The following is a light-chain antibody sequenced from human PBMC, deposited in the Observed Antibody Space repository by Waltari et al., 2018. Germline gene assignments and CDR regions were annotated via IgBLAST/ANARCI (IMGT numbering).Light chain of an antibody. CDR1: QSVGTY. CDR3: QHHLRLPTT. V-gene: IGKV3-20*01. Sequence: IVLTQSPGTLSLSPGERATLSCRANQSVGTYLAWYQQKPGQAPRLLIYGAYSRAAGIPDRFSGSGYGTDFSLTISRLEPEDFAVYFCQHHLRLPTTFGQGTKVEIK. J-gene: IGKJ1*01. CDR2: GAY.